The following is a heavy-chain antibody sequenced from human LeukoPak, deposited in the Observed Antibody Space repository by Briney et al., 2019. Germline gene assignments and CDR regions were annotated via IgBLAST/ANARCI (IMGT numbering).Heavy chain of an antibody. D-gene: IGHD2-8*01. J-gene: IGHJ4*02. CDR3: ARVYLERLTAGYFDH. CDR2: ISDDGRHN. Sequence: GGSLRLSCAASGFTFSTYAMNWVRQAPGKGLDWVAVISDDGRHNYYADSVEGRFTISRDNSKSTLYLQKNSLRDDDSAAYFCARVYLERLTAGYFDHWGQGTQVTVSP. CDR1: GFTFSTYA. V-gene: IGHV3-30*04.